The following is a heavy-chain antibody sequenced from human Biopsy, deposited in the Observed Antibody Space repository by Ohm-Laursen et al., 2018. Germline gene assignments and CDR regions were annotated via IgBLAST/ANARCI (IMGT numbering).Heavy chain of an antibody. CDR2: IIPILGTV. J-gene: IGHJ6*02. CDR1: GGTFSNYG. D-gene: IGHD3-10*01. Sequence: EASVKVSCKVPGGTFSNYGVNWVRQVPGQGLDWMGRIIPILGTVDYGQNFQGRVTIRADTSTTFLELTSLRYDDTAVYYCASGDIGGIGLDVWGLGTTVTVSS. CDR3: ASGDIGGIGLDV. V-gene: IGHV1-69*04.